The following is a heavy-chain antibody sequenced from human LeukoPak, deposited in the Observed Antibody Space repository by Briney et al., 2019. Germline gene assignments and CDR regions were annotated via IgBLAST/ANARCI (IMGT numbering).Heavy chain of an antibody. D-gene: IGHD6-19*01. CDR3: VSGGVAGIDAFDI. V-gene: IGHV6-1*01. J-gene: IGHJ3*02. CDR1: GDSVSSNSAA. Sequence: SQTLSLTCDISGDSVSSNSAAWNWIRQSPSRGLEWLGRTYYRSKWYNDYAVSVKSRITINPDTSKNQFSLQLNSVTPEDTAVYYCVSGGVAGIDAFDIWGQGTMVTVSS. CDR2: TYYRSKWYN.